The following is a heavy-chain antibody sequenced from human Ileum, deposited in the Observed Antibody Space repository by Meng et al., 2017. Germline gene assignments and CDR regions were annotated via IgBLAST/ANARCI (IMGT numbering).Heavy chain of an antibody. CDR3: ARGQNYDYVWGH. CDR2: INPNSGGT. D-gene: IGHD3-16*01. Sequence: QGPLGQSGAAVKKPGALVKVSCKASGYTFTGYYMHWVRQAPGQGLEWMGRINPNSGGTNYAQKFQGRVTMTRDTSISTAYMELSRLRSDDTAVYYCARGQNYDYVWGHWGQGTLVTVSS. J-gene: IGHJ4*02. V-gene: IGHV1-2*06. CDR1: GYTFTGYY.